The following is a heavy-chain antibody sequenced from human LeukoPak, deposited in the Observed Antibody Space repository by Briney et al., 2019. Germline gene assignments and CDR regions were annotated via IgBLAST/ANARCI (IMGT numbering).Heavy chain of an antibody. CDR1: AYSFTSYW. Sequence: GESLKISCKGSAYSFTSYWIAWVRQMPGKGLEWMGIIYPGDSDTRYSPSFQGQVTISADKSISTAYLQWSSLKASDTAMYYCARRIAAAGTRAFDIWGQGTMVTVSS. J-gene: IGHJ3*02. D-gene: IGHD6-13*01. CDR3: ARRIAAAGTRAFDI. CDR2: IYPGDSDT. V-gene: IGHV5-51*01.